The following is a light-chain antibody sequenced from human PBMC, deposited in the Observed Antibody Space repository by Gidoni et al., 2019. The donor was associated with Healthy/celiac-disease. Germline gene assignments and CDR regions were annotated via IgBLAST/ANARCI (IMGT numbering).Light chain of an antibody. CDR1: KIGSKS. J-gene: IGLJ2*01. V-gene: IGLV3-21*02. Sequence: SYVLTQPPSVSGAPGQTARITCGRNKIGSKSVNWYQQKPGQAPVLVVYDDSDRPSGFPERFSGSNSGNPATLIISRVEAGDEADYYCQVWDSSSDVVFGGGTKLTVL. CDR2: DDS. CDR3: QVWDSSSDVV.